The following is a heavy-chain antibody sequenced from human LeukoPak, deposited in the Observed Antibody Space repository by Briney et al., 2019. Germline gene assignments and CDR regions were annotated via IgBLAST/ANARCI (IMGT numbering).Heavy chain of an antibody. CDR1: GFTFSSYA. J-gene: IGHJ4*02. D-gene: IGHD6-13*01. V-gene: IGHV3-23*01. CDR3: AKDRTAAAAFDY. CDR2: ISGSGGST. Sequence: HSGGSLRLSCAASGFTFSSYAMSWVRQAPGKGLEWVSAISGSGGSTYYADSVKGRFTIPRDNSKNTLYLQMNSLRAEDTAVYYCAKDRTAAAAFDYWGQGTLVTVSS.